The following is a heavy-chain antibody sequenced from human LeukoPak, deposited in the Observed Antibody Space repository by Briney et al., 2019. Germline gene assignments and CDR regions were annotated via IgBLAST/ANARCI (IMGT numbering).Heavy chain of an antibody. CDR3: ARGFGGLDY. CDR1: GFTFSSYS. CDR2: INHSGST. Sequence: GSLRLSCAASGFTFSSYSMNWVRQPPGKGLEWIGEINHSGSTNYNPSLKSRVTISVDTSKNQFSLKLSSVTAADTAVYYCARGFGGLDYWGQGTLVTVSS. J-gene: IGHJ4*02. V-gene: IGHV4-34*01. D-gene: IGHD2-15*01.